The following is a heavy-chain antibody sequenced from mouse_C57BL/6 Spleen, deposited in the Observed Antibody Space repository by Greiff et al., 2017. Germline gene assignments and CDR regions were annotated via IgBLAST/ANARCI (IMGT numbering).Heavy chain of an antibody. V-gene: IGHV1-42*01. Sequence: EVQLQQSGPELVKPGASVKISCKASGYSFTGYYMNWVKQSPEKSLEWIGEINPSTGGTTYNQKFKAKATLTVDKSPSTAYMQLKSLTSEDSAVYYCASYDSYWYFDVWGTGTTVTVSS. CDR3: ASYDSYWYFDV. CDR1: GYSFTGYY. CDR2: INPSTGGT. D-gene: IGHD2-4*01. J-gene: IGHJ1*03.